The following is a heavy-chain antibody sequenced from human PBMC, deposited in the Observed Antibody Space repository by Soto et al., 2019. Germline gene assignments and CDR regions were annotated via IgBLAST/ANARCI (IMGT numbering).Heavy chain of an antibody. CDR3: ARGRQLVGYFYYYMDV. D-gene: IGHD6-6*01. J-gene: IGHJ6*03. V-gene: IGHV1-18*01. CDR1: GYTFTNYG. CDR2: IGAYNGDT. Sequence: QVQLLQSGAEVRKPGASVKVSCKASGYTFTNYGITWVRQAPGQGLEWMGGIGAYNGDTHYTQRLQGRVTMTTDTSTSKAYMELRGLRYDDTAIYYCARGRQLVGYFYYYMDVWGKGTTVTVSS.